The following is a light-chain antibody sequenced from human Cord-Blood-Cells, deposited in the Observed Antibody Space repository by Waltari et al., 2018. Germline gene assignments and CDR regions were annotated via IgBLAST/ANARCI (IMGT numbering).Light chain of an antibody. CDR3: QQSYSTPPLT. CDR2: AAS. CDR1: QSIRSY. J-gene: IGKJ4*01. Sequence: DIQMTQSPSSLSASVGDRVTITCRASQSIRSYLNWYQQKPGKATKLLIYAASSVQSGVRSRFSGSGSGTDFTLTISSLQPEDFATYYCQQSYSTPPLTFGGGTKVEIK. V-gene: IGKV1-39*01.